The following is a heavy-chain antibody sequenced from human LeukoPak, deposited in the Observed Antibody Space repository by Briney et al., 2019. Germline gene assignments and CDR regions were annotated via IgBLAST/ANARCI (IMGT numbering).Heavy chain of an antibody. CDR3: VRSKSGTYGWFDP. CDR1: GGSISSYY. Sequence: SETLSLTCTVSGGSISSYYWNWIRQPAGKGLEWIGRIYSSGSTDYNPSLRSRVTISVDTSKNQFSLKVNSVTAADTAVYYCVRSKSGTYGWFDPWGQGTLVTVSS. CDR2: IYSSGST. D-gene: IGHD4-17*01. V-gene: IGHV4-4*07. J-gene: IGHJ5*02.